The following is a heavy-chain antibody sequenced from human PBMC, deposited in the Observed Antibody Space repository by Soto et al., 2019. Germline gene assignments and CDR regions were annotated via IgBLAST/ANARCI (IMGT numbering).Heavy chain of an antibody. D-gene: IGHD2-15*01. CDR3: AKDTPYCSGGSCYLDVFDY. CDR2: ISGSGGST. CDR1: GFTFSSYA. Sequence: EVQLLESGGGLVQPGGSLRLSCAASGFTFSSYAMSWVRQAPGKGLEWVSAISGSGGSTYYADSVKGRFTISRDNSKNTLYLQMNSLRAEDTAVYYCAKDTPYCSGGSCYLDVFDYWGQGTLVTVSS. J-gene: IGHJ4*02. V-gene: IGHV3-23*01.